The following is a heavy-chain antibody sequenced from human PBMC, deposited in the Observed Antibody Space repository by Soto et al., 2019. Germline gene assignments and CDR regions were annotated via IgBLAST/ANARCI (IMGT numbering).Heavy chain of an antibody. J-gene: IGHJ4*02. CDR3: ARHRVDIVATYIDY. D-gene: IGHD5-12*01. V-gene: IGHV4-61*01. CDR1: GGSVSSGSYY. CDR2: IYYSGST. Sequence: PSETLSLTCTVSGGSVSSGSYYWSWIRQPPGKGLEWIGCIYYSGSTNYNPSLKSRVTMSVDTSKNQFSLKLSSVTAADTAVYYCARHRVDIVATYIDYWGQGTLVTVSS.